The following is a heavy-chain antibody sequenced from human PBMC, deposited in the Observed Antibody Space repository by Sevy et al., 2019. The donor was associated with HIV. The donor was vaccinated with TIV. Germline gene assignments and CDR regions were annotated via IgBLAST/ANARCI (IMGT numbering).Heavy chain of an antibody. CDR3: ARPSQYYDILTGYYNGGNWFDP. D-gene: IGHD3-9*01. V-gene: IGHV1-2*02. Sequence: ASVKVSCKACGYTFTGYYMHWVRQAPGQGLEWMGWINPNSGGTNYAQKFQGRVTMTRDTSISTAYMELSRLRSDDTAVYYCARPSQYYDILTGYYNGGNWFDPWGQGTLVTVSS. CDR1: GYTFTGYY. J-gene: IGHJ5*02. CDR2: INPNSGGT.